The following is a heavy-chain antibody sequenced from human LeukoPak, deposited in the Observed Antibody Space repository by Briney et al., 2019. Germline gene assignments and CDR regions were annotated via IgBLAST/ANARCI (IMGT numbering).Heavy chain of an antibody. J-gene: IGHJ3*02. CDR1: GGSISSYY. Sequence: SETLSLTCTVSGGSISSYYWSWIRQPPGKGLEWIGYIYYSGSTNYNPSLKSRVTISVDTSKNQFSLKLSSVTAADTAVYYCASLHYDILTGYYDGDAFDIWGQGTMVTVSS. D-gene: IGHD3-9*01. CDR3: ASLHYDILTGYYDGDAFDI. CDR2: IYYSGST. V-gene: IGHV4-59*01.